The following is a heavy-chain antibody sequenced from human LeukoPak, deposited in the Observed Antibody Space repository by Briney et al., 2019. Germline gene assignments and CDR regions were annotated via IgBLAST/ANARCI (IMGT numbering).Heavy chain of an antibody. CDR2: ISAYNGNT. Sequence: ASVKVSCKASGYTFNTYGISWVRQAPGQGLEWMGWISAYNGNTNYAQKFKGRVTMTIDTSTSTVYMELRSLRSDDTAVYYCAREGADLDYWGQGTLVTVSS. D-gene: IGHD4/OR15-4a*01. J-gene: IGHJ4*02. V-gene: IGHV1-18*01. CDR1: GYTFNTYG. CDR3: AREGADLDY.